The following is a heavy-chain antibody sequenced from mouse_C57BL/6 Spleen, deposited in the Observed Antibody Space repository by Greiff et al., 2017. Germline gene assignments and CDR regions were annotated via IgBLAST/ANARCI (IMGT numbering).Heavy chain of an antibody. CDR3: ARDRPGAPYFDY. Sequence: EVNVVESGGGLVKPGGSPKLSCAASGFTFSSYAMSWVRQTPEKRLEWVATISDGGSYTYYPDNVKGRFTISRDNAKNNLYLQMSHLKSEDTAMYYCARDRPGAPYFDYWGQGTTLTVSS. D-gene: IGHD4-1*01. V-gene: IGHV5-4*01. CDR2: ISDGGSYT. CDR1: GFTFSSYA. J-gene: IGHJ2*01.